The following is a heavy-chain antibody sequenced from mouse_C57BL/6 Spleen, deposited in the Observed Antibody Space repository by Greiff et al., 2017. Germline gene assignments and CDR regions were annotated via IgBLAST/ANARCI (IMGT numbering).Heavy chain of an antibody. J-gene: IGHJ2*01. CDR3: ARRSANYGSSRDY. V-gene: IGHV1-50*01. CDR1: GYTFTSYW. Sequence: VQLQQSGAELVKPGASVKLSCKASGYTFTSYWMQWVKQRPGQGLEWIGEIDPSDSYTNYNQKFKGKATLTVDTSSSTAYMQLSSLTSEDSAVYYCARRSANYGSSRDYWGQGTTLTVSS. CDR2: IDPSDSYT. D-gene: IGHD1-1*01.